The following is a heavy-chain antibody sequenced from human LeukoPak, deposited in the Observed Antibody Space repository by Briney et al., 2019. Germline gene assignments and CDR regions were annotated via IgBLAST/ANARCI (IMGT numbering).Heavy chain of an antibody. CDR2: IIPIFGTA. D-gene: IGHD2-2*02. Sequence: GASVKVSCKASGGTFSSYAISWVRQAPGQGLEWMGGIIPIFGTANYAQKFQGRVTITADESTSTAYMELSSLRSEDTAVYYCASLRDCSSTSCYNDAFDIWGQGTMVTVSS. V-gene: IGHV1-69*13. CDR3: ASLRDCSSTSCYNDAFDI. CDR1: GGTFSSYA. J-gene: IGHJ3*02.